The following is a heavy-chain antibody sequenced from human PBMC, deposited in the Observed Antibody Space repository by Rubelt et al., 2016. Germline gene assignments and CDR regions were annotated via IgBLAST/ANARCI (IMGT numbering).Heavy chain of an antibody. Sequence: EVQLVESGGGLVQPGGSLKLSCAASGFSFSASAAHWVRQASGKGLEWVARIRSKADSYATAYAASVLGRFTISRDDSRKTAYLQINSLKTGETAVDYCTALLTGAGLYYWGQGTLVTVSA. J-gene: IGHJ4*02. CDR3: TALLTGAGLYY. V-gene: IGHV3-73*02. CDR1: GFSFSASA. CDR2: IRSKADSYAT. D-gene: IGHD3-9*01.